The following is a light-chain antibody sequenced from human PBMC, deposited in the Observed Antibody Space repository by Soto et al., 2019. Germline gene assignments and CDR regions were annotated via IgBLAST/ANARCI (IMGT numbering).Light chain of an antibody. V-gene: IGKV2-28*01. CDR3: MQSLRTPPT. J-gene: IGKJ1*01. Sequence: DIVMTQSPLSLPVTPGEPASISCKCSQRPLHSNGYNYLDWYLQKPGQSPQLLISLGSNRASGVPDRFSGSGSGSDFTLKISRVEAEEVGIYYCMQSLRTPPTFGQRTMVDI. CDR2: LGS. CDR1: QRPLHSNGYNY.